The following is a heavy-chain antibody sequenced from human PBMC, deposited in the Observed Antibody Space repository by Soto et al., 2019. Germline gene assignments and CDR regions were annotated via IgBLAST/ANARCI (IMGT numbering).Heavy chain of an antibody. CDR3: ARDRTAMVPYYFDY. CDR2: IIPIFGTA. CDR1: GGTFSSYA. V-gene: IGHV1-69*13. J-gene: IGHJ4*02. D-gene: IGHD5-18*01. Sequence: GASVKVSCKASGGTFSSYAISWVRQAPGQGLEWMGGIIPIFGTANYAQKFQGRVTITADESTSTAYMELSSLRSEDTAVYYCARDRTAMVPYYFDYWGQGTLVTVYS.